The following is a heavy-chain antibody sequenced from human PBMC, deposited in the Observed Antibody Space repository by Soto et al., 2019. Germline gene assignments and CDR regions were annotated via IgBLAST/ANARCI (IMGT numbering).Heavy chain of an antibody. D-gene: IGHD2-15*01. V-gene: IGHV3-23*01. CDR1: GFTFSSYA. CDR3: AKRRGAGGHFGY. CDR2: VSIGGST. J-gene: IGHJ4*02. Sequence: GGSLRLSCAASGFTFSSYAMGWVRQGPGKGLEWVAVVSIGGSTHYADSVRGRFTISRDNSKNTLSLQMNSLTAEDTAVYFCAKRRGAGGHFGYWGQGALVTVSS.